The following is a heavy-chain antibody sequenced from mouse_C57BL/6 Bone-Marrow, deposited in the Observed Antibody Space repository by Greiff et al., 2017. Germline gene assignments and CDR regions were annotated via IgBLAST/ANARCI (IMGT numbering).Heavy chain of an antibody. CDR2: IDPTDSYT. V-gene: IGHV1-69*01. J-gene: IGHJ1*03. Sequence: QVQLQQPGAELVLPGASVKLSCKASGYTFTSYWMHWVKQRPGHGLEWIGGIDPTDSYTNYNQKFKGKATLTVDKSSSTAYMQLRSLTSEDAAVYYCARSQITTRVEDWYFDVWGTGTTVTVSS. CDR3: ARSQITTRVEDWYFDV. D-gene: IGHD1-1*01. CDR1: GYTFTSYW.